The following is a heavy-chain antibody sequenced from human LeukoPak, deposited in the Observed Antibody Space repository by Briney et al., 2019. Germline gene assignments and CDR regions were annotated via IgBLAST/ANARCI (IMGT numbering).Heavy chain of an antibody. CDR3: AKDRANWAIDD. CDR2: IGGDGIA. Sequence: GGSLRLSCVASGLTFTDHPTNWVRQAPGKGLEWISYIGGDGIAFYADSVKGRFTASKDDARKSMYLQMNSLRVEDTAVYYCAKDRANWAIDDWGQGTQVTVSS. V-gene: IGHV3-69-1*01. CDR1: GLTFTDHP. J-gene: IGHJ4*02. D-gene: IGHD3-16*01.